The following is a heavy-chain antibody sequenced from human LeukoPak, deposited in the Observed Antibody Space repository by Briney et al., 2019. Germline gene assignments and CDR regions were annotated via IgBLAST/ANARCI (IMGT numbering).Heavy chain of an antibody. CDR1: GFTFNSYW. CDR2: IKQDGREK. CDR3: ASEGNDLGAFEM. J-gene: IGHJ3*02. D-gene: IGHD1-1*01. Sequence: GGSLRLSCGASGFTFNSYWMHWVRQAPGKGPEWVVNIKQDGREKYYVDSVRGRFTISRDNAKNSLYLQMNSLGAEDTAVYYCASEGNDLGAFEMWGQGTMVTVSS. V-gene: IGHV3-7*01.